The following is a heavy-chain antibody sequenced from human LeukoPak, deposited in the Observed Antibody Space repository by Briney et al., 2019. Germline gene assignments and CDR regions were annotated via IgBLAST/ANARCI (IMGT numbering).Heavy chain of an antibody. J-gene: IGHJ4*02. CDR3: ARGRPIAARIMYYFDY. CDR1: GGSFSGYY. V-gene: IGHV4-34*01. D-gene: IGHD6-6*01. CDR2: INHSGST. Sequence: SETLSLTCPVYGGSFSGYYWSWIRQPPGKGLEWIGEINHSGSTNYNPSLKSRVTISVDTSKNQFSLKLSSVTAADTAVYYCARGRPIAARIMYYFDYWGQGTLVTVSS.